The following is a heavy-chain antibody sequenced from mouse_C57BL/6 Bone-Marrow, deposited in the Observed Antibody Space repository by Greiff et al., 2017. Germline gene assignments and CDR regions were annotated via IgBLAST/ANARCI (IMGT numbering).Heavy chain of an antibody. CDR1: GYTFTSYW. V-gene: IGHV1-50*01. J-gene: IGHJ3*01. CDR2: IDPSDSYT. CDR3: ARPYFYGFAY. D-gene: IGHD1-1*01. Sequence: QVQLQQPGAELVKPGASVKLSCKASGYTFTSYWMQWVKQRPGQGLEWIGEIDPSDSYTNYNQKFKGKATLTVDTSSSTAYMQISSLTSEDSAVYYCARPYFYGFAYWGQGTLVTVSA.